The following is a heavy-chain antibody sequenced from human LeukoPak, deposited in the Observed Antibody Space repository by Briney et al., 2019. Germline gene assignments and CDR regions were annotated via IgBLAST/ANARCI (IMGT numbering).Heavy chain of an antibody. CDR3: ARSPGDYYDILTGYYTPDY. J-gene: IGHJ4*02. CDR2: IYYSGST. V-gene: IGHV4-59*12. CDR1: GGSISSYY. Sequence: SETLSLTCTVSGGSISSYYWSWIRQPPGKGLEWIGYIYYSGSTNYNPSLKSRVTISVDTSKNQFSLKLSSVTAADTAVYYCARSPGDYYDILTGYYTPDYWGQGTLVTVSS. D-gene: IGHD3-9*01.